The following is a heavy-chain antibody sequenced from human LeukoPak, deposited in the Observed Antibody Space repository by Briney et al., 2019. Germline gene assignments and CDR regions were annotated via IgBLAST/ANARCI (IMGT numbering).Heavy chain of an antibody. CDR3: ARGSVPAHSDTSGYPPDY. Sequence: GGSLRLSCAASGFTVSSNYMSWVRQAPGKGLEWVSVIYSGGSTYYADSVKGRFTISRDNSKNTLYLQMNSLRAEDTAVYYCARGSVPAHSDTSGYPPDYWGQGTLVTV. CDR2: IYSGGST. D-gene: IGHD3-22*01. V-gene: IGHV3-66*01. CDR1: GFTVSSNY. J-gene: IGHJ4*02.